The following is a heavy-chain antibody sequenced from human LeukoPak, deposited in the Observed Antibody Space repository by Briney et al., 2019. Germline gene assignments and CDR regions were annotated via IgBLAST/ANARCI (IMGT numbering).Heavy chain of an antibody. CDR2: ISSSATTI. V-gene: IGHV3-48*03. J-gene: IGHJ4*02. CDR3: ARGGISFAY. Sequence: GGSLRLSCAASGFTFTSYEMNWVRQAPGKGLEWISYISSSATTIHYADSVKGRFTISRDNTKKSVCLQMNSLRVEDTAVYYCARGGISFAYWGQGTLVTVSS. CDR1: GFTFTSYE.